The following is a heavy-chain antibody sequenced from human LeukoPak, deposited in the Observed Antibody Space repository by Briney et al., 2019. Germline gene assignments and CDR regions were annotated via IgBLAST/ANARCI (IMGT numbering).Heavy chain of an antibody. J-gene: IGHJ4*02. CDR2: IYYSGST. CDR1: GGSISSGGYY. Sequence: SETLSLTCTVSGGSISSGGYYWSWIRQHPGKALEWIGYIYYSGSTYYNPSLKSRVTISVDTSKNQFSLKLSSVTAADTAVYYCATTMVRGVGKWNFDYWGQGTLVTVSS. D-gene: IGHD3-10*01. V-gene: IGHV4-31*03. CDR3: ATTMVRGVGKWNFDY.